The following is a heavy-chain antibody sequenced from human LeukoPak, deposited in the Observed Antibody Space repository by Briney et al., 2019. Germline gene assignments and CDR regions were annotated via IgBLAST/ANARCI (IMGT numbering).Heavy chain of an antibody. CDR1: GFTFSDYS. CDR3: ARDLFLVAVPAAIRGWFDP. V-gene: IGHV3-48*04. D-gene: IGHD2-2*02. Sequence: GGSLRLSCAASGFTFSDYSMTWVRQAPGKGLECVSYISSSDTTIYYADSVKGRFTISRDNAKNSLYLQMNSLRAEDTAVYYCARDLFLVAVPAAIRGWFDPWGQGTLVTVSS. J-gene: IGHJ5*02. CDR2: ISSSDTTI.